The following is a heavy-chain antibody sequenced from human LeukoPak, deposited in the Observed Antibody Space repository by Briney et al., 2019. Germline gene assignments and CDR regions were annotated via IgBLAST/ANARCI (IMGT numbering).Heavy chain of an antibody. CDR3: TSGYGDYWFDP. Sequence: SETLSHTCTVSGGSISRDFWSWIRQPPGKGLEWIGYIYYTGSTNYNPSLKSRVTISIDTSKNQFSLRLSSVTAADTAVYYCTSGYGDYWFDPWGQGTLVTVSS. CDR2: IYYTGST. J-gene: IGHJ5*02. CDR1: GGSISRDF. D-gene: IGHD4-17*01. V-gene: IGHV4-59*01.